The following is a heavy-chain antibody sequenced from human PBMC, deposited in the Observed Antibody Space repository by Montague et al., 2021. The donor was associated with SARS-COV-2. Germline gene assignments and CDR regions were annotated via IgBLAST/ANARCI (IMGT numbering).Heavy chain of an antibody. V-gene: IGHV4-30-2*01. CDR1: GGSISSGGYS. CDR2: IYHSGST. CDR3: VRGSMVRGGKVYHGVDV. J-gene: IGHJ6*02. D-gene: IGHD3-10*01. Sequence: TLSLTSALSGGSISSGGYSWNWIRQPPGKGLEWIGYIYHSGSTYYNPSLKSRVTISLDSSKNQFSLNLTSVTAADTAVYYCVRGSMVRGGKVYHGVDVWGQGTTVTVSS.